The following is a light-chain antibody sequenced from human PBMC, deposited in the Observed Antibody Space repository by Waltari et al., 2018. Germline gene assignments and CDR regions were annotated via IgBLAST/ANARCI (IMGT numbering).Light chain of an antibody. V-gene: IGKV3-11*01. CDR2: GAS. CDR1: QSVRIY. J-gene: IGKJ4*01. Sequence: GSASQSVRIYLAWYQQKPPQAPRLPIYGASIRTTGIPARLTCRGSGTHFTLTISSLEPEDFAVCYCKKRSKWFTFGGGTTVEMK. CDR3: KKRSKWFT.